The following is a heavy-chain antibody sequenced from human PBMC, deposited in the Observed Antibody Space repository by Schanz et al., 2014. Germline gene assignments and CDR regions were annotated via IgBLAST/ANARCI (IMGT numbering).Heavy chain of an antibody. V-gene: IGHV4-31*03. D-gene: IGHD2-21*01. CDR3: ARRKSDYGGPRDWFDP. Sequence: QVQLQESGPGLVKPSQTLSLTCTVSGASISSGGYYWDWIRLLPGKGLEWIGYISYSGSTSFNPSLKSRLTMSVDTSKNQFSLRLSSVTAADTAVYVCARRKSDYGGPRDWFDPWGQGILVTVSS. CDR2: ISYSGST. J-gene: IGHJ5*02. CDR1: GASISSGGYY.